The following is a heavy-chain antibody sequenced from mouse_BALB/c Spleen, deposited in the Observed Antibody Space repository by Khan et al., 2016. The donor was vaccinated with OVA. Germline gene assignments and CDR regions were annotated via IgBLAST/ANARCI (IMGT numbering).Heavy chain of an antibody. J-gene: IGHJ4*01. D-gene: IGHD2-3*01. CDR2: ISSSDST. CDR1: GYSITSYYA. CDR3: SRDGSRPIYALDY. V-gene: IGHV3-2*02. Sequence: EVQLQESGPGLVKPSQSLSLTCTVTGYSITSYYAWNWIRQFPGNKLEWMGYISSSDSTNYNPTLKSRISITRDTSKNQFFLQLNSVTTEDTATSYCSRDGSRPIYALDYWGQGTSVTVSS.